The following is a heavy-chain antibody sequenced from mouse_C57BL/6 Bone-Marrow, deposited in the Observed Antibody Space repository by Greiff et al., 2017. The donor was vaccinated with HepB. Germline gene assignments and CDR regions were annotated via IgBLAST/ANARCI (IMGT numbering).Heavy chain of an antibody. CDR1: GYTFTSYW. D-gene: IGHD2-5*01. Sequence: VQLQQSGAELAKPGASVKLSCKASGYTFTSYWMHWVNQRPGQGLEWIGYINPSSGYTKYNQKFKDKATLTADKSSSTAYMQLSSLTYEDSAGYYCARGGGYYSNYPAWFAYWGQGTLVTVSA. J-gene: IGHJ3*01. CDR2: INPSSGYT. V-gene: IGHV1-7*01. CDR3: ARGGGYYSNYPAWFAY.